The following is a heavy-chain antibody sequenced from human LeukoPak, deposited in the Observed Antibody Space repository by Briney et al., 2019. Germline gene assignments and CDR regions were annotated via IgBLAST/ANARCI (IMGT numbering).Heavy chain of an antibody. CDR3: ARDLRGYCRGGYCYTDYYYYYYMDV. D-gene: IGHD2-15*01. Sequence: SVKVSCKASGGTCSSYAISWVRKAPGQGLEWIGRIIPIFGTANYAQKFQGRVTITTDESTSTAYMVLSSLRSEDTAVYYCARDLRGYCRGGYCYTDYYYYYYMDVWGKGTTVTVSS. V-gene: IGHV1-69*05. CDR1: GGTCSSYA. CDR2: IIPIFGTA. J-gene: IGHJ6*03.